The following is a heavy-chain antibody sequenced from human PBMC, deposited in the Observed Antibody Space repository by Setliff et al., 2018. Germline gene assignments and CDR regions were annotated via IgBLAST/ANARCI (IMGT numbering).Heavy chain of an antibody. J-gene: IGHJ3*02. CDR3: ARRYEVVIITKTGAFDI. Sequence: SETLSLTCTVSGGSISTNHYYWEWIRQAPGKGLEWIGRISYSGDTYYSPSLRSRVTISVATPKNQFSLKLRSVTAADTAVYYCARRYEVVIITKTGAFDIWGPGTMVTVSS. D-gene: IGHD3-22*01. CDR2: ISYSGDT. CDR1: GGSISTNHYY. V-gene: IGHV4-39*01.